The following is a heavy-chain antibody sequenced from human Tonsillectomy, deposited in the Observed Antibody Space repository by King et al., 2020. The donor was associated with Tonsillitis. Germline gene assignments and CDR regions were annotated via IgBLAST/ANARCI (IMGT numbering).Heavy chain of an antibody. J-gene: IGHJ3*02. Sequence: VQLVESGAEVKKPGASVKVSCKASGYTFISSGISWVRQAPGQGLEWMGWISPYNGHTNYAQNLQDRVTMTTDTSTSTAYMELRNLKSDDTAVYYCARNAFDIWGQGTMVTVSS. CDR1: GYTFISSG. CDR2: ISPYNGHT. V-gene: IGHV1-18*04. CDR3: ARNAFDI.